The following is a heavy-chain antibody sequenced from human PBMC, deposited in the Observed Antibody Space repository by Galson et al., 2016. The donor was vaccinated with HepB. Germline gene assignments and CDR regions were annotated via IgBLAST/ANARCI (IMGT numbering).Heavy chain of an antibody. CDR3: VHRRLSNYPTEFDY. J-gene: IGHJ4*02. V-gene: IGHV2-5*02. CDR2: VYWDDDM. D-gene: IGHD4-11*01. Sequence: PALVKPTQTLTLTCTFSGFSFSTSGVGVGWVRQPPGKSLEWLALVYWDDDMRYRPSLESRLTITRDTSNNQVVLTMTNMDPVDTATYYCVHRRLSNYPTEFDYWGQGTLVTVSS. CDR1: GFSFSTSGVG.